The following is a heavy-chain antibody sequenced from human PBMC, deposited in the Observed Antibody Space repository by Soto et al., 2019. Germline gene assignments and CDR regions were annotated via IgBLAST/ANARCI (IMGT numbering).Heavy chain of an antibody. CDR1: GGSISSGDYY. D-gene: IGHD3-10*01. Sequence: SETVSLTCTVSGGSISSGDYYWSWIRQPPGKGLEWIGYIYYSGSTYYNPSLKSRVTISVDTSKNQFSLKLSSVTAADTAVYYCESRKSYPYFVYWGQGTLVTVSS. V-gene: IGHV4-30-4*01. CDR3: ESRKSYPYFVY. CDR2: IYYSGST. J-gene: IGHJ4*02.